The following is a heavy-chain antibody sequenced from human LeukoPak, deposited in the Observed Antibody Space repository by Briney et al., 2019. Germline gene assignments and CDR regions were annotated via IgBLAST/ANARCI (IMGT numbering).Heavy chain of an antibody. V-gene: IGHV3-20*04. Sequence: GGSLRLSCAASGFTFYDYGMSWVRHAPGKGLEWVSGINWNGGSTAYADSVKGRFTISRDNAKNSLYLQMNSLRAEDTALYYCAREIMITFGGVIVSRGADYWGQGTLVTVSS. CDR3: AREIMITFGGVIVSRGADY. D-gene: IGHD3-16*02. CDR1: GFTFYDYG. J-gene: IGHJ4*02. CDR2: INWNGGST.